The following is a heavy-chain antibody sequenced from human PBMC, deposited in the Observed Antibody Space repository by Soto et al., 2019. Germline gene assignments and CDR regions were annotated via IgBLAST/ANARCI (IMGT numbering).Heavy chain of an antibody. V-gene: IGHV3-9*01. D-gene: IGHD2-2*01. Sequence: GGSLRLSCAASGFTFDDYAMHWVRQAPGKGLEWVSGISWNSGSIGYADSVKGRFTISRDNAKNSLYLQMNSLRAEDTAVYYCARDPNIVVVPAAIYYYYGMDVWGQGTTVTVSS. CDR3: ARDPNIVVVPAAIYYYYGMDV. CDR2: ISWNSGSI. J-gene: IGHJ6*02. CDR1: GFTFDDYA.